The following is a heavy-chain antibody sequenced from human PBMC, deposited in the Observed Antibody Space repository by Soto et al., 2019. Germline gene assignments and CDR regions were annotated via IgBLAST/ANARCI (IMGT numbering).Heavy chain of an antibody. CDR2: ISYDGSNK. CDR1: GFTFSSYA. J-gene: IGHJ6*02. CDR3: AKRARGWNYYYYYGMDV. V-gene: IGHV3-30*18. D-gene: IGHD1-1*01. Sequence: GGSLRLSCAASGFTFSSYAMHWVRQAPGKGLEWVAVISYDGSNKYYADSVKGRFTISRDNSKNTLYLQMNSLRAEDTAVYYCAKRARGWNYYYYYGMDVWGQGTTVTVSS.